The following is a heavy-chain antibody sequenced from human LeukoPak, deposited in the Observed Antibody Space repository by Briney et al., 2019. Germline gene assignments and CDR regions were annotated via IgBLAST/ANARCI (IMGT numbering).Heavy chain of an antibody. V-gene: IGHV4-4*07. Sequence: PSETLSLTCTVSGASISAFHWTWFRQPAGKGLEWIGLIYSSGSTLFNPSLKSRVAMSVDLTKNQLSLKLTSVTAADTAMYYCAKKDGDYRGRGTLVTVSS. D-gene: IGHD3-3*01. CDR3: AKKDGDY. CDR2: IYSSGST. CDR1: GASISAFH. J-gene: IGHJ4*02.